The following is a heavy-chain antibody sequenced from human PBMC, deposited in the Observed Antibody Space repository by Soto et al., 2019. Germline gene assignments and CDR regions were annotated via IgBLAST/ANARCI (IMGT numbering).Heavy chain of an antibody. Sequence: SETLSLTCTVSGGSISSGGYYWSWIREHPGKGLEWIGYIYYSGSTYYNPSLKSRVTISVDTSKNQFSLKLSSVTAADTAVYYCARVSGGYSSSSDPWGQGTLVTVSS. V-gene: IGHV4-31*03. D-gene: IGHD6-13*01. CDR3: ARVSGGYSSSSDP. J-gene: IGHJ5*02. CDR2: IYYSGST. CDR1: GGSISSGGYY.